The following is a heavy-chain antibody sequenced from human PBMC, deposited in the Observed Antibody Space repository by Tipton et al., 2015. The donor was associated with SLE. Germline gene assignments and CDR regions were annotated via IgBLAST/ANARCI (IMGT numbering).Heavy chain of an antibody. D-gene: IGHD3-9*01. Sequence: QSGPEVKKPGASVKVSCKASGYTFITYDIIWVRQATGQGLEWMGWMNPNSGNTGYAQKFQGRVTITRNTSISTAYMELSSLRSEDTAVYYCARMGDILPPAGDYWGQGTLVTVSS. CDR1: GYTFITYD. V-gene: IGHV1-8*03. J-gene: IGHJ4*02. CDR3: ARMGDILPPAGDY. CDR2: MNPNSGNT.